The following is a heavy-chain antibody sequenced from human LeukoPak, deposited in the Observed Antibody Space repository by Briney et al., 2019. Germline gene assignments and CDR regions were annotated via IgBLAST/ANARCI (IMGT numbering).Heavy chain of an antibody. J-gene: IGHJ4*02. V-gene: IGHV3-23*01. CDR2: LSGSGGSS. Sequence: GGSLRLSCTASEFTFNDYAMSWVRQSPGMRLEWLSTLSGSGGSSYYANSVRGRFTISRDNSKNTLYLQMNSLRAEDTAVYYCAKGGSSTWRYFDYWGQGTLVTVSS. CDR1: EFTFNDYA. CDR3: AKGGSSTWRYFDY. D-gene: IGHD6-13*01.